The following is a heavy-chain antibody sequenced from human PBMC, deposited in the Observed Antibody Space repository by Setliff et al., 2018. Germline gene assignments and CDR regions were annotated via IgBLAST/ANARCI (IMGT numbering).Heavy chain of an antibody. Sequence: SETLSLTCAVYGGSFSTYYWIWIRQPPGKGLEWIGEINHSGSTNYNPSLKSRVTISVDTSKNQFSLKLSSVTAADTAFYYCARLSALSTRITDWYFDLWGRGTLVT. J-gene: IGHJ2*01. CDR1: GGSFSTYY. CDR3: ARLSALSTRITDWYFDL. D-gene: IGHD2-2*01. V-gene: IGHV4-34*01. CDR2: INHSGST.